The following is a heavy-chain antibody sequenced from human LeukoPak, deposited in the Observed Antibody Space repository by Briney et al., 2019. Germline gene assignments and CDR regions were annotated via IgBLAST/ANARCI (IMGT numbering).Heavy chain of an antibody. J-gene: IGHJ4*02. V-gene: IGHV3-73*01. CDR3: RAAADLNDY. CDR2: IRSKADSYTT. Sequence: GGSLKLSCAASGFTFSGSAMHWVRQASGKGLEWLGRIRSKADSYTTAYAASVKGRFIVSRNDSKNTAYLQMNSLKTEDTAVYYCRAAADLNDYWGQGTLVTVSS. CDR1: GFTFSGSA. D-gene: IGHD6-13*01.